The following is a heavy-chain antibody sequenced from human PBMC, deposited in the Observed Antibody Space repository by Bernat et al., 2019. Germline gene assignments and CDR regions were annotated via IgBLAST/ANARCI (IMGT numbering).Heavy chain of an antibody. CDR1: GGSFSGYY. CDR3: ERHPYYDFWSGYYNYYYYGMDV. V-gene: IGHV4-34*01. CDR2: INHSGST. J-gene: IGHJ6*02. Sequence: QVQLQQWGAGLLKPSETLSLTCAVYGGSFSGYYWSWIRQPPGNGLEWIGEINHSGSTNYNPSLKSRVTISVDPSTNQFSLKLSSVTAADTAVYYCERHPYYDFWSGYYNYYYYGMDVWGQGTTVTVSS. D-gene: IGHD3-3*01.